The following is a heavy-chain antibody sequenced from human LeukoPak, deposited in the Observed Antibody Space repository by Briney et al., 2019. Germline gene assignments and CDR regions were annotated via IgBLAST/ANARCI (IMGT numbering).Heavy chain of an antibody. CDR2: ISYDGSNK. D-gene: IGHD3-10*01. Sequence: GGSLRLSCAASGFTFSYYGMHWVRQAPGKGLEWVAVISYDGSNKYYADSVKGRFTISRDNSKNTLYLQMNSLRAEDTAVYYCARERVAFDYWGQGTLVTVSS. J-gene: IGHJ4*02. V-gene: IGHV3-30*19. CDR3: ARERVAFDY. CDR1: GFTFSYYG.